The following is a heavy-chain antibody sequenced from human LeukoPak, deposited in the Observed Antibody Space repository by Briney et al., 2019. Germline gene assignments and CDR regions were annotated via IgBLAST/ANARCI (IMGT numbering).Heavy chain of an antibody. Sequence: GRSLRLSCAASGFTFSSSPMHWVRQAPGKGLEWVSVISHDGSDIYYADSVTGRFTISRDHSKNTLHLQMNSLRVEDTAVYYCARDGFGTLEFGGQGTLVTVSS. CDR2: ISHDGSDI. CDR3: ARDGFGTLEF. J-gene: IGHJ4*02. V-gene: IGHV3-30*04. D-gene: IGHD3-10*01. CDR1: GFTFSSSP.